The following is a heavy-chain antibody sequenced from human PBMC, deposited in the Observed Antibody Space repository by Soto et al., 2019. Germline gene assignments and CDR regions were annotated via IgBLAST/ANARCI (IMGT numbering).Heavy chain of an antibody. J-gene: IGHJ5*02. CDR3: ARDKYCSGGSCRKNLFAP. Sequence: LEPLSLTCSVAGGYISSSSYCWGWKRQPPGKGLEWIGSIYYSGSTYYNPSLKSRVTISLDMSKNQFSLKLTSVTAADTAVYYCARDKYCSGGSCRKNLFAPWGQGTLVTVSS. CDR2: IYYSGST. D-gene: IGHD2-15*01. V-gene: IGHV4-39*07. CDR1: GGYISSSSYC.